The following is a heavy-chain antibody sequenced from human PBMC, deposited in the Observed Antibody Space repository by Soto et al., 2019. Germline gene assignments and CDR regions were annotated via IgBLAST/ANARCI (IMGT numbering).Heavy chain of an antibody. V-gene: IGHV3-53*01. CDR3: ASSSRKDYNFGMDA. J-gene: IGHJ6*02. CDR1: GLTVSSND. CDR2: IYSGGSK. Sequence: EVQLVEAGGGLIQPGGSLRLSCAASGLTVSSNDMSRVRQSPGKGLEWVSVIYSGGSKHDADSVKGRFTISRDNSKNMVYLQMNSLRVDDTAVYFCASSSRKDYNFGMDAWGQGTTVIVSS. D-gene: IGHD1-20*01.